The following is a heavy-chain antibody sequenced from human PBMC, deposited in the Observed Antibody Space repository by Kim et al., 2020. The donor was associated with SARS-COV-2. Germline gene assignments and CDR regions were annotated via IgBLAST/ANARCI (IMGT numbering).Heavy chain of an antibody. J-gene: IGHJ4*02. CDR3: VRRRKDTKYFDY. V-gene: IGHV3-23*01. D-gene: IGHD1-1*01. Sequence: GGSLRLSCAASGFAFSSYFMNWVRQAPGQGLEWVSGINERGDVADYADSVKGRFTVTRDNFKNSLQLHLNGLRVDDTAVYYCVRRRKDTKYFDYWGQGTL. CDR2: INERGDVA. CDR1: GFAFSSYF.